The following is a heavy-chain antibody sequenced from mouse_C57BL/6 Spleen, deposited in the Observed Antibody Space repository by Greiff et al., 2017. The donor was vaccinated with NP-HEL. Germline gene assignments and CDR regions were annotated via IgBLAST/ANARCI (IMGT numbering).Heavy chain of an antibody. V-gene: IGHV1-72*01. CDR3: ASQFITTAPYAMDY. J-gene: IGHJ4*01. CDR2: IDPNSGGT. D-gene: IGHD1-1*01. Sequence: QVQLQQSGAELVKPGASVKLSCKASGYTFTSYWMHWVKQRPGRGLEWIGRIDPNSGGTKYNEKFKSKATLTVDKPSSTAYMQLSSLTSEDSAVYYCASQFITTAPYAMDYWGQGTSVTVSS. CDR1: GYTFTSYW.